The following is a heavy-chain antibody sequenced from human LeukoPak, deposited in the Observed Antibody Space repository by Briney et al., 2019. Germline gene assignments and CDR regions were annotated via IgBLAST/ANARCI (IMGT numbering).Heavy chain of an antibody. CDR2: ISNSGDAT. Sequence: GGSLRLSCAASGFTFSSYAMNWVRQVPGKGLEWVSGISNSGDATYYADFVKGRFTIARDNSKNTLYLQMNSLRAEDTAVYYCANDGAYYDSSTDAFDIWGQGTMVTVSS. D-gene: IGHD3-22*01. V-gene: IGHV3-23*01. CDR1: GFTFSSYA. CDR3: ANDGAYYDSSTDAFDI. J-gene: IGHJ3*02.